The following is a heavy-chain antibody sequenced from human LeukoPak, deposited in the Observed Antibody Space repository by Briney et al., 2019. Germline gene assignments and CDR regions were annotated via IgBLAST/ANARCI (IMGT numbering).Heavy chain of an antibody. CDR1: GFTFSSYA. Sequence: GGSLRLSCAASGFTFSSYAMHWVRQAPGKGLEWVAAISYDGNYKYYADSVKGRFTTSRDNSRNTLYLQMNSLRAEDTAVYYCANAVCSGGICNEVWVSDCWGQGTLVTVSS. D-gene: IGHD2-15*01. V-gene: IGHV3-30*18. CDR2: ISYDGNYK. CDR3: ANAVCSGGICNEVWVSDC. J-gene: IGHJ4*02.